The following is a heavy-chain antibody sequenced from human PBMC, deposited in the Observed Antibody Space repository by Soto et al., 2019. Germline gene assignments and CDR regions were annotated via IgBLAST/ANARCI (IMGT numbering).Heavy chain of an antibody. J-gene: IGHJ4*02. CDR2: ISGDQSST. CDR3: ARDGDDIWGSNYYFDS. Sequence: GGSLRLSCTASGFTFSSYWMHWVRQAPGKGLVWVSRISGDQSSTSYADSVKGRFTISRDNAKNTLYLEMNSLRAEDTAVYFCARDGDDIWGSNYYFDSWGQGALVTVSS. D-gene: IGHD3-16*01. CDR1: GFTFSSYW. V-gene: IGHV3-74*01.